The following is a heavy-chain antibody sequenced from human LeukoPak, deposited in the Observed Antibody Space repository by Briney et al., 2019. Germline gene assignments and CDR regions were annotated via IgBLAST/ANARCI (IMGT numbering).Heavy chain of an antibody. CDR2: ISGSGGST. CDR1: GFTFSSYA. CDR3: AKAGSYSGYDLGGYFDY. J-gene: IGHJ4*02. Sequence: PGGSLRLSCAASGFTFSSYAMSWVRQAPGKGLERVSAISGSGGSTYYADSVKGRFTISRDNSKNTLYLQMNSLRDEDTAVYYCAKAGSYSGYDLGGYFDYWGQGTLVTVSS. D-gene: IGHD5-12*01. V-gene: IGHV3-23*01.